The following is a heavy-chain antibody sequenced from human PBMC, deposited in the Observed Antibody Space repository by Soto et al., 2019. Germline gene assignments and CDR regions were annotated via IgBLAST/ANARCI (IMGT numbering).Heavy chain of an antibody. CDR1: GYRFINFY. Sequence: QVQLVQSGAEVKKPGASVRVSCKAFGYRFINFYLHWVRQAPGQGLEWMGWINPKNDDTNYAQKFQGRVTMTRDTSISVAYMELRGLNSGDTAVYYCARDDTGANFGSWGQGTLVTV. V-gene: IGHV1-2*02. D-gene: IGHD2-8*02. J-gene: IGHJ4*02. CDR2: INPKNDDT. CDR3: ARDDTGANFGS.